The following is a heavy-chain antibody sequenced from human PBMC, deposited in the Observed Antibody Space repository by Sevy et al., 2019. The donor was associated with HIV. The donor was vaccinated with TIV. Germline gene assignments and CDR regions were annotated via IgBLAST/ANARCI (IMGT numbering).Heavy chain of an antibody. CDR3: ARDRGSGGYYFDY. J-gene: IGHJ4*02. V-gene: IGHV3-30*09. CDR1: GFTFWGYA. D-gene: IGHD6-19*01. Sequence: GGSLRLSCATSGFTFWGYALYWVRQAPGKGLEWVAVISYDESTKYVDSVKGRFAISRDHSKETLDLQMNNLCADDTAVYYCARDRGSGGYYFDYWGQGALVTVSS. CDR2: ISYDESTK.